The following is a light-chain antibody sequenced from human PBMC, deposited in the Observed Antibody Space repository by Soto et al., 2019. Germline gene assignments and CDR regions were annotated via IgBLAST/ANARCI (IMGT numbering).Light chain of an antibody. CDR2: GAS. CDR3: LQYVTSPWT. V-gene: IGKV3-20*01. J-gene: IGKJ1*01. CDR1: QSVSGSY. Sequence: EIVLTQSPGTLSLSPGERATLSCRASQSVSGSYLAWYQQKPGQAPRLLIYGASSRATGIPDRFSGSGSGTDFPLTISRLEPEDFAVYYCLQYVTSPWTLRQGTKLEIK.